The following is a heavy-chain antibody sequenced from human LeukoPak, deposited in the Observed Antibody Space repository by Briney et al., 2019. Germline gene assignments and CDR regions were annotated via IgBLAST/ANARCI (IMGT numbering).Heavy chain of an antibody. V-gene: IGHV3-9*01. Sequence: PGGSLRLSCTASGFTFDDYAMHWVRQAPGRGLEWVSGISWNSGTIVCADSVKGRFTISRDNAKNSLYLQMNSLRTEDTALYYCAKGSVVGGDSWGQGTLVTVSS. CDR2: ISWNSGTI. D-gene: IGHD2-15*01. J-gene: IGHJ5*01. CDR1: GFTFDDYA. CDR3: AKGSVVGGDS.